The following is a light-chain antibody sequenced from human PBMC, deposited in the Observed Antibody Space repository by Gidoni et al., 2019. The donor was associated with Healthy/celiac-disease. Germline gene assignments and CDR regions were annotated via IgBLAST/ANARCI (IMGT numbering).Light chain of an antibody. Sequence: QSVLTQSPSPSGTPGQGVIIHCSDSSSNTGSTTVHGDQQHPGTAPKLLIYSNNQRPSGVPDRFSGSKSGTSASLAISGLRSEDGVDYYWAAWDDSLNGDVVGTGTKVTVL. V-gene: IGLV1-44*01. CDR2: SNN. CDR1: SSNTGSTT. CDR3: AAWDDSLNGDV. J-gene: IGLJ1*01.